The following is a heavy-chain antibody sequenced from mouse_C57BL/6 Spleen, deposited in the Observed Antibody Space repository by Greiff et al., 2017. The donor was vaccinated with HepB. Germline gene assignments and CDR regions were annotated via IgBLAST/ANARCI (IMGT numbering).Heavy chain of an antibody. CDR1: GEEFKSEG. CDR3: ARFTTVVADY. Sequence: GEERGKKGAEGKREGKEEGEEFKSEGRTRGKKRPGEGGEWIGEIYPGSGSTNYNEKFKSKATLTVDTSSSTAYMQLSSLTSEDSAVYYCARFTTVVADYWGQGTTLTVSS. CDR2: IYPGSGST. J-gene: IGHJ2*01. D-gene: IGHD1-1*01. V-gene: IGHV1-55*01.